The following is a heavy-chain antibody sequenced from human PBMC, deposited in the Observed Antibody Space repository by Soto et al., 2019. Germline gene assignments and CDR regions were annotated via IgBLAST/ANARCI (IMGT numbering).Heavy chain of an antibody. V-gene: IGHV3-23*01. D-gene: IGHD6-19*01. CDR1: GFTFNNYD. CDR3: AKDAPRRSGWYHFDY. J-gene: IGHJ4*02. Sequence: GGSLILSCVASGFTFNNYDMCWVRQVPGKGLEWVSGISASGDRTYYVDSVKGRFSISRDNSKNTLYLQMNSLRAEDTAVYYCAKDAPRRSGWYHFDYWGQGPLVTGS. CDR2: ISASGDRT.